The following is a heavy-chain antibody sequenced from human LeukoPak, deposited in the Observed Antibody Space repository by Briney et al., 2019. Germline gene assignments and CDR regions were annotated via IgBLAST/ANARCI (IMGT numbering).Heavy chain of an antibody. V-gene: IGHV4-38-2*02. J-gene: IGHJ3*02. CDR1: GYSISSGYY. Sequence: TSETLSLTCTVSGYSISSGYYWGWIRQPPGKGLEWIGSIYHSGSTYYNPSLKSRVTISVDTSKNQFSLKLSSVTAAGTAVYYCARVAADYGDYARAFDIWGQGTMVTVSS. CDR3: ARVAADYGDYARAFDI. CDR2: IYHSGST. D-gene: IGHD4-17*01.